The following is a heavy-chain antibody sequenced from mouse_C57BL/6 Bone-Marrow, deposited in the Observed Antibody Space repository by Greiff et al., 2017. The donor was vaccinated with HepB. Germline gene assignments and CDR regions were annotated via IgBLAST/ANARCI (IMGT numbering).Heavy chain of an antibody. J-gene: IGHJ2*01. CDR1: GFTFSSYG. V-gene: IGHV5-6*02. CDR2: ISSGGSYT. CDR3: ARQGGYYDY. Sequence: DVMLVESGGDLVKPGGSLKLSCAASGFTFSSYGISWVRQTPDKRLEWVATISSGGSYTYYPDSVKGRFTISRDNAKNTLYLQMSSLKSEDTAMYYCARQGGYYDYWGQGTTLTVSS. D-gene: IGHD2-3*01.